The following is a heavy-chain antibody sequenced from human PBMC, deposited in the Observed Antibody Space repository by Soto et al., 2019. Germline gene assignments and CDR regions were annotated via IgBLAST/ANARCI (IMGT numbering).Heavy chain of an antibody. CDR1: GFTLSTYD. Sequence: GGSLRLSCAASGFTLSTYDMHWVRQATGKGLEWVAGLSYAGDTYYPGSVKGRFTVSRESAKNSLYLQMNSLTAGDTAVYYCAKVPQYASGYDYMYVWAQRTTVTVS. CDR3: AKVPQYASGYDYMYV. D-gene: IGHD3-10*01. V-gene: IGHV3-13*01. CDR2: LSYAGDT. J-gene: IGHJ6*03.